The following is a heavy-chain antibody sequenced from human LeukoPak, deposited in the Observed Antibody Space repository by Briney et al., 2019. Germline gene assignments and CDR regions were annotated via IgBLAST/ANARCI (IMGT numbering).Heavy chain of an antibody. D-gene: IGHD3-22*01. J-gene: IGHJ4*02. V-gene: IGHV3-23*01. CDR2: ISASGGGT. Sequence: GGSLRLSCAASGFTFSSYAMNWVRQAPGEGLEWVSSISASGGGTYYSDSVKGRFTTSRDNSKDSLYLQMNSLRAEDTAVYLCAKDEGNNYDGSGYYGTHFDCWGQGSLVTVSS. CDR1: GFTFSSYA. CDR3: AKDEGNNYDGSGYYGTHFDC.